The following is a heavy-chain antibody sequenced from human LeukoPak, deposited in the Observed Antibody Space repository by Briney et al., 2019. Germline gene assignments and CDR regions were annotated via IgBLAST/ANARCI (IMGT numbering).Heavy chain of an antibody. V-gene: IGHV3-30*02. CDR2: IRYDGSIR. CDR1: GFTFSTYG. D-gene: IGHD5-12*01. CDR3: AKDRSGYGPDY. Sequence: GGSLRLSCAASGFTFSTYGMHWVRQASGKGLEWVAFIRYDGSIRYYADSVKGRFTISRDNSQNTLYLQMNSLRPEGTGVYYCAKDRSGYGPDYWGQGTLVTVSS. J-gene: IGHJ4*02.